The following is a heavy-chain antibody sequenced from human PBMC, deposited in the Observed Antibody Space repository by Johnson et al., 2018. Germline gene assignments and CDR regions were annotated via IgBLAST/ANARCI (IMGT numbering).Heavy chain of an antibody. CDR3: AREGGSLCFGEYDAFDI. J-gene: IGHJ3*02. CDR1: GFTVSSNY. CDR2: IYSGGSR. Sequence: EVQLVEAGGGLVQPGRTLRLCCAASGFTVSSNYMSWVRQAPGKGLEWVSVIYSGGSRYYADSVKGGFTISRDTSKNTLYLQMKSLRAEETAVYHCAREGGSLCFGEYDAFDIWGQGTMVTVSS. D-gene: IGHD3-10*01. V-gene: IGHV3-53*01.